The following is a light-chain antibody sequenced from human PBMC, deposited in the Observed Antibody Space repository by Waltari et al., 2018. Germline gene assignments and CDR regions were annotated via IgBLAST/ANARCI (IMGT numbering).Light chain of an antibody. J-gene: IGKJ2*01. Sequence: DIVMTQSPDSLAVSLGERATINCTSSQGVLYSSNKKNYITWYQQKPRQPPKLLIYWSSTRESGVPGRFSGSGAGTDFTFTISGLQAQDVAVYYGQQYYTTPYTFGQGTKLELK. CDR3: QQYYTTPYT. CDR1: QGVLYSSNKKNY. CDR2: WSS. V-gene: IGKV4-1*01.